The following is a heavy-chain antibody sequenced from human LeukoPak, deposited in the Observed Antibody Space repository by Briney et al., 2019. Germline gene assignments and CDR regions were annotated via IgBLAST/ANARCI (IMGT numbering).Heavy chain of an antibody. J-gene: IGHJ4*02. CDR1: GFTFTEHW. CDR3: AKGSSSGY. Sequence: GGSLRLSCTASGFTFTEHWMSWVRQAPGKGLEWVANINQHGSEQFYVDSVEGRFTISRDNAKNTLYLQMNSLRAEDTAVYYCAKGSSSGYWGQGTLVTVSS. V-gene: IGHV3-7*03. D-gene: IGHD1-26*01. CDR2: INQHGSEQ.